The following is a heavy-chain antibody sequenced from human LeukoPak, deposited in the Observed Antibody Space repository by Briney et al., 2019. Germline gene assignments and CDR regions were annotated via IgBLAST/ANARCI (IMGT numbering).Heavy chain of an antibody. CDR2: ISYDGSNK. D-gene: IGHD5-12*01. Sequence: GGSLRLSCAASGFTFSSYAMHWVRQAPGKGLEWVAVISYDGSNKYYTDSVKGRFTISRDNSKNTLYLQMNSLRAEDTAVYYCARGSTGYAFDYWGQGTLVTVSS. CDR1: GFTFSSYA. CDR3: ARGSTGYAFDY. V-gene: IGHV3-30-3*01. J-gene: IGHJ4*02.